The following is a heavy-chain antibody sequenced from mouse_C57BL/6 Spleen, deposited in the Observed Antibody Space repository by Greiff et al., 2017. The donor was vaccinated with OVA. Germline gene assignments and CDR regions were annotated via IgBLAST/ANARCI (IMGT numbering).Heavy chain of an antibody. Sequence: QVQLQQSGAELVRPGTSVKVSCTASGYAFTNYLIEWVKQRPGQGLEWIGVINPGSGGTNYNEKFKGRATLTADKSSSTAYMQLSRLTSEDSAVYFCAREVYGKGYFDVWGTGTTVTVSS. CDR2: INPGSGGT. V-gene: IGHV1-54*01. CDR3: AREVYGKGYFDV. J-gene: IGHJ1*03. D-gene: IGHD2-10*02. CDR1: GYAFTNYL.